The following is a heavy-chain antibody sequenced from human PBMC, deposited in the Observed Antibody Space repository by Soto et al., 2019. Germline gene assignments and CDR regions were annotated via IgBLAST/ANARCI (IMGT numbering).Heavy chain of an antibody. CDR2: ISSSSSYI. Sequence: GGSLRLSCAASGFTFSSYSMNWVRQAPGKGLEWVSSISSSSSYIYYADSVKGRFTISRDNAKNSLYLQMNSLRAEDTAVYYCARDVVVTAIYGMDVWGQGTTVTVS. V-gene: IGHV3-21*01. J-gene: IGHJ6*02. CDR3: ARDVVVTAIYGMDV. D-gene: IGHD2-21*02. CDR1: GFTFSSYS.